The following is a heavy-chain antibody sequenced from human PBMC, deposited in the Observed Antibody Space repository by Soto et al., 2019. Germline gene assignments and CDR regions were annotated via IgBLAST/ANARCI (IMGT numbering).Heavy chain of an antibody. CDR1: GGSISSSSYY. V-gene: IGHV4-39*01. D-gene: IGHD2-15*01. Sequence: SETLSLTCTVSGGSISSSSYYWGWIRQPPGKGLEWIGSIYYRGSTYYNPSLKSRLTISVDTSKNQFSLRLNSVTAADTAVYYCSRQFQVVRSSLPAYCGQGSLVTISS. CDR3: SRQFQVVRSSLPAY. J-gene: IGHJ4*02. CDR2: IYYRGST.